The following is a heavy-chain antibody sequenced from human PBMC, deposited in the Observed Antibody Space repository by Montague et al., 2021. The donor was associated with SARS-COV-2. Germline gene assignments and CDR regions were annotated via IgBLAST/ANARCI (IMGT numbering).Heavy chain of an antibody. D-gene: IGHD3-10*01. CDR1: GFTFRSYW. CDR3: VQPLWFGDSDYFFES. CDR2: IKPDGTST. V-gene: IGHV3-74*01. Sequence: SLRLSCPASGFTFRSYWMHWVRQVPGRGPLWVSRIKPDGTSTNYAASVKGRFTISRDNAKNTLSLQMNNLRAEDTGVYYCVQPLWFGDSDYFFESWGQGTLVTVSS. J-gene: IGHJ4*02.